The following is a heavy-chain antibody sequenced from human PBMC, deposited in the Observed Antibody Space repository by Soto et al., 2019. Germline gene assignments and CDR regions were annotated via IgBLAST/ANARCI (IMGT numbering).Heavy chain of an antibody. Sequence: GESLKISCNGSGFIFTSHWIAWVREMPGKGLECMGIIYPRDSDTRYNPSFQGQITISVDSSISTAYLQWSSLKTSDTAFYYCAKTLVAGAFDIWGQGTMVTVSS. D-gene: IGHD2-8*02. J-gene: IGHJ3*02. CDR1: GFIFTSHW. CDR2: IYPRDSDT. V-gene: IGHV5-51*01. CDR3: AKTLVAGAFDI.